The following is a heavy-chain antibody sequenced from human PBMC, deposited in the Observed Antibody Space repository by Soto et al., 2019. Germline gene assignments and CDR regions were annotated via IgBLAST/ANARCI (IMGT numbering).Heavy chain of an antibody. CDR2: VYYSGST. V-gene: IGHV4-39*01. D-gene: IGHD1-20*01. CDR1: DGSVSSPTYY. Sequence: QLQLQESSPGLVRPSETLSLTCTVSDGSVSSPTYYWGWVRQPPGKGLQWIGNVYYSGSTFYNPSLKSRVTVSIDTSKNQFSLSLGALTASDTAVYYCARVLTGSRAFDFWGQRALVTVSS. CDR3: ARVLTGSRAFDF. J-gene: IGHJ4*02.